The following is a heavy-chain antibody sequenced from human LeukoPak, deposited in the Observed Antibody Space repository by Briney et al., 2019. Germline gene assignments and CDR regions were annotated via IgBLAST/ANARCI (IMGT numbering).Heavy chain of an antibody. V-gene: IGHV3-23*01. J-gene: IGHJ4*02. Sequence: PGGSLGLSCAASGFTFNYYAMSWVRQAPGKGLEWVSGISDNEGSTYYTDSVKGRFTISRDNTKNTVYLQMSNLRADDTGVYFCARHDSFIPYWGQGTQVTVSS. CDR2: ISDNEGST. CDR3: ARHDSFIPY. D-gene: IGHD2-21*01. CDR1: GFTFNYYA.